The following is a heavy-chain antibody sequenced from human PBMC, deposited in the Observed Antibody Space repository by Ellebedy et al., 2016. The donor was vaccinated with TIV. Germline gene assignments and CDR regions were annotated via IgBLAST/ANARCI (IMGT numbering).Heavy chain of an antibody. CDR2: ISYSGST. D-gene: IGHD3-16*01. CDR1: GDSISSHY. J-gene: IGHJ4*02. Sequence: GSLRLSXTVSGDSISSHYWSWIRQPPGKGLEWIGYISYSGSTNYNPSLKSRVFISVDTSKNQFPLKLSSVTAADTAVYYCATDWGRAAVLWGQGTLVTVSS. V-gene: IGHV4-59*11. CDR3: ATDWGRAAVL.